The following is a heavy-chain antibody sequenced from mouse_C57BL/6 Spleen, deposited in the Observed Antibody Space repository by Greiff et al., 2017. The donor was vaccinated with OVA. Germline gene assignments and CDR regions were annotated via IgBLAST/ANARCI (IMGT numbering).Heavy chain of an antibody. CDR3: ARWGDYGYFDV. Sequence: QVQLPQPGAALVQPGASVTLSCPASGYPFTSYWMHWVKQWPGRGLEWIGRIDPNRGGPKYNEKFKSKATLTVDKPASPAYMQLSSLTSEDSAVYYCARWGDYGYFDVWGTGTTVTVSS. CDR2: IDPNRGGP. CDR1: GYPFTSYW. J-gene: IGHJ1*03. V-gene: IGHV1-72*01.